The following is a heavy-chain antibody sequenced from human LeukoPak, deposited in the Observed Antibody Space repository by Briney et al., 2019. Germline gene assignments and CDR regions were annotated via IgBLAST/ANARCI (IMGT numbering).Heavy chain of an antibody. J-gene: IGHJ3*02. CDR1: GDSVSSNSAA. Sequence: SQTLSLTCAISGDSVSSNSAAWNWIRQSPSRGLEWLGRTYYRSKWYNDYAVSVKSRITINPDTSKNQFSLQLDSVTPEDTAVYYCARVSGYYGSGSYDDAFDIWGQATMVTVSS. CDR3: ARVSGYYGSGSYDDAFDI. V-gene: IGHV6-1*01. D-gene: IGHD3-10*01. CDR2: TYYRSKWYN.